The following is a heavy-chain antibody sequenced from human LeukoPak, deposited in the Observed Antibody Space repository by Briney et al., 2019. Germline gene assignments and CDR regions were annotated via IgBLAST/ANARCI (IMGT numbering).Heavy chain of an antibody. CDR3: ARAPPTDYSSRWYEHFQH. CDR1: GATFSSYA. D-gene: IGHD6-13*01. Sequence: EASVKVSCKDSGATFSSYAIRWVRQAPGQGLEWMEGILPIFGTANYAQKFQGRVTITTDESTSTAYMELSSLRSEDAAVYYCARAPPTDYSSRWYEHFQHWGQGTLVTVSS. J-gene: IGHJ1*01. V-gene: IGHV1-69*05. CDR2: ILPIFGTA.